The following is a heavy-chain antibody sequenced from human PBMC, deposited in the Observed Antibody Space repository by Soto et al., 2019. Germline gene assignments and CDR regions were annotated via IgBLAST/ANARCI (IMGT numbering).Heavy chain of an antibody. V-gene: IGHV3-30*18. Sequence: QVQLVESGGGVVQPGRSLRLSCAASGFTFSSYGMHWVRQAPGKGLEWVAVISYDGSNKYYADSVKGRFTISRDNSKNTLYLQMNSLRAEDTAVYYCANRHYGDYAPVDYWGQGTLVTVSS. J-gene: IGHJ4*02. D-gene: IGHD4-17*01. CDR1: GFTFSSYG. CDR3: ANRHYGDYAPVDY. CDR2: ISYDGSNK.